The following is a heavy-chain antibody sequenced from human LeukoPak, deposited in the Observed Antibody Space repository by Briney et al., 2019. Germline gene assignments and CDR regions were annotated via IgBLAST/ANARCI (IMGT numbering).Heavy chain of an antibody. Sequence: PGGSLRLSCAASGFTFSSCAMHWVRQAPGKGLEWVAVISYDGSNKYYADSVKGRFTISRDNSKNTLYLQMNSLRAEDTAVYYCARTGWLPGGYCSSTSCYTQAGYFDYWGQGTLVTVSS. V-gene: IGHV3-30-3*01. D-gene: IGHD2-2*02. CDR3: ARTGWLPGGYCSSTSCYTQAGYFDY. J-gene: IGHJ4*02. CDR1: GFTFSSCA. CDR2: ISYDGSNK.